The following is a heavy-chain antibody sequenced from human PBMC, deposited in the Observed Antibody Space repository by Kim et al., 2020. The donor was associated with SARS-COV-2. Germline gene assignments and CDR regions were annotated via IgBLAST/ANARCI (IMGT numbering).Heavy chain of an antibody. CDR2: ISWNSGSI. J-gene: IGHJ4*02. Sequence: GGSLRLSCAASGFTFDDYAMHWVRQAPGKGLEWVSGISWNSGSIGYADSVKGRFTISRDNAKNSLYLQMNSLRAEDTALYYCAKDSYDILSPSFDYWGQGTLVTVSS. V-gene: IGHV3-9*01. CDR1: GFTFDDYA. CDR3: AKDSYDILSPSFDY. D-gene: IGHD3-9*01.